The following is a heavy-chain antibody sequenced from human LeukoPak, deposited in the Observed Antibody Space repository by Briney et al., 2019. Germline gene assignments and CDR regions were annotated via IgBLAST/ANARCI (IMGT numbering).Heavy chain of an antibody. CDR2: ILPIIGTA. D-gene: IGHD6-19*01. CDR1: GGTFSRYA. V-gene: IGHV1-69*13. J-gene: IGHJ4*02. Sequence: SVKVSCKASGGTFSRYAISWVRQAPGQGLEWTGGILPIIGTANYAQKFQGRVTITADESTSTDYMELSSLRSEDTAVYYCATSRIAVAGTGLDYWGQGTLVTVSS. CDR3: ATSRIAVAGTGLDY.